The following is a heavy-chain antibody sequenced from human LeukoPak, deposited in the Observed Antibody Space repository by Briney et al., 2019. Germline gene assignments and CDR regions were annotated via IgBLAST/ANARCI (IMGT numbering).Heavy chain of an antibody. V-gene: IGHV3-30*04. J-gene: IGHJ4*02. Sequence: PGGSLRLFCAASGFTFSSYAMHWVRQAPGKGLEWVAVISYDGSNKYYADSVKGRFTISRDNSKNTLYLQMNSLRAEDTAVYYCARVRGYSYGFFDYWGQGTLVTVSS. D-gene: IGHD5-18*01. CDR3: ARVRGYSYGFFDY. CDR1: GFTFSSYA. CDR2: ISYDGSNK.